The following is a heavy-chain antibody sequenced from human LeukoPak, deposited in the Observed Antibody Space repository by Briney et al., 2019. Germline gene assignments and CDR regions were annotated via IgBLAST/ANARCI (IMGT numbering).Heavy chain of an antibody. CDR3: ATTSFRYIVGAVDY. CDR2: FDPEDGET. V-gene: IGHV1-24*01. CDR1: GYTLTELS. D-gene: IGHD1-26*01. Sequence: ASVKVSCKVSGYTLTELSMHWVRQAPGKGLEWMGGFDPEDGETIYAQKFQGRVTVTEDTSTDTAYMELSSLRSEDTAVYYCATTSFRYIVGAVDYWGQGTLVTVSS. J-gene: IGHJ4*02.